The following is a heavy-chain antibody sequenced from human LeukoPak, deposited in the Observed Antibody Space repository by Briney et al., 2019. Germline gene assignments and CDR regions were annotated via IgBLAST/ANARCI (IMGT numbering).Heavy chain of an antibody. CDR3: ARDPPLSIAAAGSNP. CDR1: GGSISSSSYY. V-gene: IGHV4-39*07. J-gene: IGHJ5*02. Sequence: PSETLSLTCTVSGGSISSSSYYWGWIRQPPGKGLEWIGSIYYSGSTYYNPSLKSRVTISVDTSKNQFSLKLSSVTAADTAVYYCARDPPLSIAAAGSNPWGQGTLVTVSS. CDR2: IYYSGST. D-gene: IGHD6-13*01.